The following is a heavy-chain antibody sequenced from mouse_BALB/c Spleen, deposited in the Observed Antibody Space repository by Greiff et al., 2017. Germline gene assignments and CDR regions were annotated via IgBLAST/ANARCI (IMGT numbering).Heavy chain of an antibody. CDR3: ARDGGKVRRGTGFAY. J-gene: IGHJ3*01. CDR1: GFTFSDYY. CDR2: ISDGGSYT. Sequence: EVQGVESGGGLVKPGGSLKLSCAASGFTFSDYYMYWVRQTPEKRLEWVATISDGGSYTYYPDSVKGRFTISRDNAKNNLYLQMSSLKSEDTAMYYCARDGGKVRRGTGFAYWGQGTLVTVSA. D-gene: IGHD2-14*01. V-gene: IGHV5-4*02.